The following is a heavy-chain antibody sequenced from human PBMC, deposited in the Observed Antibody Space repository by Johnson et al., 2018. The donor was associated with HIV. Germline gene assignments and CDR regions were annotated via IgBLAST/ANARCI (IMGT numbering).Heavy chain of an antibody. J-gene: IGHJ3*02. Sequence: QEQLVESGGGVVQPGRSVRLYCAASGFIFSTYGMHWVRQAPGKGLEWVAVIWYDGSNEHYADSVKGRFTISRDNSKNTLYLQMNSLKTEDTAVYYRAKDRGAWDPGVFDIWGQGTMVTVSS. V-gene: IGHV3-33*06. CDR1: GFIFSTYG. CDR2: IWYDGSNE. D-gene: IGHD1-26*01. CDR3: AKDRGAWDPGVFDI.